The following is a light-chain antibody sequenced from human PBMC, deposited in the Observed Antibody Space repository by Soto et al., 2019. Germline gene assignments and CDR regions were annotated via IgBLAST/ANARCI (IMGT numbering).Light chain of an antibody. CDR3: QQYGYSLYT. CDR2: GAS. V-gene: IGKV3-20*01. J-gene: IGKJ2*01. Sequence: IVLTQSPGTLSLSPGERATLSCRASQSVSSSYLAWYQQKPGQAPRLIIFGASRRATGIPDSFSGSGSGTDFTLIISRLEPEDFAVYYCQQYGYSLYTFGQGTKLEMK. CDR1: QSVSSSY.